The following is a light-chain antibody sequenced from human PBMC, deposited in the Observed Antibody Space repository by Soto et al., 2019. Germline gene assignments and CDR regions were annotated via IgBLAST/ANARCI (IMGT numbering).Light chain of an antibody. CDR1: QSVSSY. Sequence: IVSTQSPSTLSLSPGERATLSCRASQSVSSYLAWYQQKPGQAPRLLIYDASNRATGIPARFSGSGSGTDFTLTISSLEPEDFATYYCQQAKSFPVTFGQGTRLEIK. V-gene: IGKV3-11*01. CDR3: QQAKSFPVT. CDR2: DAS. J-gene: IGKJ5*01.